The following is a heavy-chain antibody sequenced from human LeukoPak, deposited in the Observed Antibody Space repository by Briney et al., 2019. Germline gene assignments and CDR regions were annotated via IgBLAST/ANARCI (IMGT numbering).Heavy chain of an antibody. CDR2: IYYSGST. CDR1: GGSISSSSYY. V-gene: IGHV4-39*01. D-gene: IGHD3-16*01. CDR3: ARPRRQDYVWGCYLGNLWAFDI. J-gene: IGHJ3*02. Sequence: SETLSLTCTVSGGSISSSSYYWGWIRQPPGKGLEWIGSIYYSGSTYYNPSLKSRVTISVDTSKNQFSLKLSSVTAADTAVYYCARPRRQDYVWGCYLGNLWAFDIWGQGTMVTVSS.